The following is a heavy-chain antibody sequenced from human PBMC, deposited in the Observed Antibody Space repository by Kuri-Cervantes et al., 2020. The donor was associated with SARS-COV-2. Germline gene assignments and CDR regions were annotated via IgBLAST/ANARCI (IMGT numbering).Heavy chain of an antibody. V-gene: IGHV3-30*02. J-gene: IGHJ4*02. CDR1: GFTFSSYG. Sequence: GGSLRLSCAASGFTFSSYGMHWVRQAPGKGLEWVAFIRYDGSSKFYADSVKGRFTISRGNSKNTLYLQMNSLRAEDTAVYYCAKVSENYYDILTGYCYFDYWGQGTLVTVSS. D-gene: IGHD3-9*01. CDR2: IRYDGSSK. CDR3: AKVSENYYDILTGYCYFDY.